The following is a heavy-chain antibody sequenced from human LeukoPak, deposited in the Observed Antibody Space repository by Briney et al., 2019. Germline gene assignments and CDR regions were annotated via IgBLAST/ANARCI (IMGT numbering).Heavy chain of an antibody. CDR1: GFTFSRYS. CDR2: ISISSNYI. Sequence: GGSLRLSCAASGFTFSRYSMNWVRQAPGKGLEWVSSISISSNYIYYPDSLKGRFTISRDNAKNSLYLQMNSLRAEDTAVYFCAREGVHAASVFDIWGQGTMVTVSS. D-gene: IGHD1-1*01. V-gene: IGHV3-21*01. J-gene: IGHJ3*02. CDR3: AREGVHAASVFDI.